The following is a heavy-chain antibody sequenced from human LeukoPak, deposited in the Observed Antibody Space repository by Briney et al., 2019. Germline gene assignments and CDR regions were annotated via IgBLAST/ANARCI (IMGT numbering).Heavy chain of an antibody. J-gene: IGHJ4*02. CDR2: ISGSGGST. D-gene: IGHD5-24*01. Sequence: GGSLRLSCAASGFTFSSYAMSWVRQAPGKGLEWVSAISGSGGSTYYADSVKGRFTISRDNSENTLYLQMNSLRAEDTAVYYWAKEKWLGDGYNDYWGQGTLVTVSS. CDR1: GFTFSSYA. V-gene: IGHV3-23*01. CDR3: AKEKWLGDGYNDY.